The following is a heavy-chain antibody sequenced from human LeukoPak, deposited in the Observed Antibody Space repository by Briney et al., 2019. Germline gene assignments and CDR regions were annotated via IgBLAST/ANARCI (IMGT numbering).Heavy chain of an antibody. V-gene: IGHV3-21*01. CDR1: GFTFSSYS. CDR2: ISSSSSYI. Sequence: GGSLRLSCAASGFTFSSYSINWVRQAPGKGLAWVSSISSSSSYIYYADSVKVRFHIYRDNAKSSLYLQMNSLRAEDTAVYYCARVVYDILTGPFDYWGQGTLVTVSS. D-gene: IGHD3-9*01. J-gene: IGHJ4*02. CDR3: ARVVYDILTGPFDY.